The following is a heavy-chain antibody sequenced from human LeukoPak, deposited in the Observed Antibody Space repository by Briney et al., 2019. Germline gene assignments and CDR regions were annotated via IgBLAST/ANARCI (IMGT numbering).Heavy chain of an antibody. Sequence: GGSLRLSCAASGFTFNGYGMSWVRQAPGKGLEWVSGISSSGGNTYYEDSVKGRFTVSRDNSKNTLYLDMNSLRAEDTAVYYCARRHRGGSCLDYWGQGTLVTVSS. CDR1: GFTFNGYG. V-gene: IGHV3-23*01. D-gene: IGHD2-15*01. J-gene: IGHJ4*02. CDR2: ISSSGGNT. CDR3: ARRHRGGSCLDY.